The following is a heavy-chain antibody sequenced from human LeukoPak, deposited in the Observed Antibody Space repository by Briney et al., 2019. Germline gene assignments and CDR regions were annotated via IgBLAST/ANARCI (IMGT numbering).Heavy chain of an antibody. CDR2: MNPNSGNT. CDR1: GYTFTSYD. V-gene: IGHV1-8*01. CDR3: ASVCGSSCPRYFDY. J-gene: IGHJ4*02. Sequence: GASVKVSCKASGYTFTSYDINWVRQATGQGLEWMGWMNPNSGNTGYAQKFQGRVTMTRNTSISTACMELSSLRSEDTAVYYCASVCGSSCPRYFDYWGQGTLVTVSS. D-gene: IGHD6-13*01.